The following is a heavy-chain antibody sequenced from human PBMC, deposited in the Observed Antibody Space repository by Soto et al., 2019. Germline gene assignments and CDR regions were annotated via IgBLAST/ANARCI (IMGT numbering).Heavy chain of an antibody. Sequence: TSETLSLTCDVYGGSFSGYIWTWIRQTPGKGLQWIGQINHSGSANYNPSLKSRVTISVHTSNSQFSLELSSVTAADTAVYYCARGLITGSQYSGGRHYFDSWGQGTQVTVSS. CDR2: INHSGSA. D-gene: IGHD1-26*01. J-gene: IGHJ4*02. CDR1: GGSFSGYI. CDR3: ARGLITGSQYSGGRHYFDS. V-gene: IGHV4-34*01.